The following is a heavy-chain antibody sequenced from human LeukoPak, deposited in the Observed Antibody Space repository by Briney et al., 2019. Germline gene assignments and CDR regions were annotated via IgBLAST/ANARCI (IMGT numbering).Heavy chain of an antibody. CDR3: AKVVKGAFSSSWSGGFDY. CDR2: ISGSGGNT. D-gene: IGHD6-13*01. Sequence: GGSLRLSCAASGFMFSNHGMNWVRQAPGKGLEWLSTISGSGGNTYYADSVKGRFTISRDNSKNTLYLQMNSLRAEDTAVYYCAKVVKGAFSSSWSGGFDYWGQGTLVTVSS. V-gene: IGHV3-23*01. J-gene: IGHJ4*02. CDR1: GFMFSNHG.